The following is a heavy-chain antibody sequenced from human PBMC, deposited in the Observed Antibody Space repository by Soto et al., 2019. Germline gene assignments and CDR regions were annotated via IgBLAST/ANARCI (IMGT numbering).Heavy chain of an antibody. CDR1: GGSISSGGYY. Sequence: PSETLSLTCTVSGGSISSGGYYWSWIRQHPGKGLEWIGYIYYSGSTYYNPSLKSRVTISVDTSKNQFSLKLSSVTAADTAVYYCARQLNNYYDSSALLTGYYFDYWGQGTLVTVSS. V-gene: IGHV4-31*03. D-gene: IGHD3-22*01. CDR3: ARQLNNYYDSSALLTGYYFDY. CDR2: IYYSGST. J-gene: IGHJ4*02.